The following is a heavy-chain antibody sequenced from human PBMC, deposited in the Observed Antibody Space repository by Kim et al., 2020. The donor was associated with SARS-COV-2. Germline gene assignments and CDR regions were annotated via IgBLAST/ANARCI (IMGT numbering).Heavy chain of an antibody. V-gene: IGHV5-10-1*01. J-gene: IGHJ3*02. CDR1: GYSFTSYW. CDR2: IDPSDSYT. D-gene: IGHD6-13*01. Sequence: GESLKISCKGSGYSFTSYWISWVRQMPGKGLEWMGRIDPSDSYTNYSPSFQGHVTISADKSISTAYLQWSSLKASDTAMYYCARHAGSWEKHDAFDIWGQGTMVTVSS. CDR3: ARHAGSWEKHDAFDI.